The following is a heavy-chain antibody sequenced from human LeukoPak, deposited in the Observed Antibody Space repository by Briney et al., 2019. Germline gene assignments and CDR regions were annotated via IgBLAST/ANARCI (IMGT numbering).Heavy chain of an antibody. CDR2: ISSSSSYI. CDR1: GFTFSSYS. CDR3: ARDPYYYDSSGYRDY. V-gene: IGHV3-21*01. J-gene: IGHJ4*02. D-gene: IGHD3-22*01. Sequence: GGSLRLSCAASGFTFSSYSMNWVRQAPGKGLEWVSSISSSSSYIYYADSVKGRFTISRDNAKNSLYLQMNSPRAEDTAVYYCARDPYYYDSSGYRDYWGQGTLVTVSS.